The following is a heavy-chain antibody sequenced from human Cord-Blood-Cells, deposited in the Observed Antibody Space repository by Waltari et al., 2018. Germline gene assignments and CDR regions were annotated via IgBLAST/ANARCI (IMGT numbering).Heavy chain of an antibody. V-gene: IGHV1-3*01. Sequence: QVQLVQSGAEVKKPGASVKVSCKASGYTFTSYAMHWVRQAPGQRLEWRGWINAGKGNTKDSQKFQGRVTITRDTSASTAYMELSSLRSEDTAVYYCARGDYYYYGMDVWGQGTTVTVSS. J-gene: IGHJ6*02. CDR3: ARGDYYYYGMDV. CDR1: GYTFTSYA. CDR2: INAGKGNT.